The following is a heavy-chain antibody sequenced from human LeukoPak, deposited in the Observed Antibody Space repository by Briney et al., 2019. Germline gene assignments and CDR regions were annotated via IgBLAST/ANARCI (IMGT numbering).Heavy chain of an antibody. D-gene: IGHD5-12*01. CDR2: TYSGGNT. Sequence: TGGSLRLSCAASGFIVTNNYINWVRQAPGKGLEWVSVTYSGGNTYYADSVKDRFIVSRDNSKNTVYLHMSSLTAADTALYYCARDPSGSTSDNSFTLPKGMDVWGQGTTVTVSS. CDR1: GFIVTNNY. CDR3: ARDPSGSTSDNSFTLPKGMDV. V-gene: IGHV3-66*01. J-gene: IGHJ6*02.